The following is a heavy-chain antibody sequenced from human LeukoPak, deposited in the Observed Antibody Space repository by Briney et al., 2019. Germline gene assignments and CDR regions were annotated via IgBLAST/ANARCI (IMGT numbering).Heavy chain of an antibody. CDR2: IGASGVST. CDR3: ARSINDSNYLLDY. J-gene: IGHJ4*02. D-gene: IGHD4-11*01. V-gene: IGHV3-23*01. CDR1: GFNFKDYD. Sequence: PGGSLRLSCAASGFNFKDYDMTWVRQAPGKGLEWDASIGASGVSTNYADSVRCRFTISRDNSNRVVYLRMNSLRTEDTAVYYCARSINDSNYLLDYWGQGTRVIVSS.